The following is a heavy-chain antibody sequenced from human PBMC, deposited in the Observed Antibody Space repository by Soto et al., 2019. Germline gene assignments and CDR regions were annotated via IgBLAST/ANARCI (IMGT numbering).Heavy chain of an antibody. CDR3: AKLGGGGDIVVVPAATANYYYYYYMDV. Sequence: GGSLRLSCAASGFTFSSYAMSWVRQAPGKGLEWVSAISGSGGSTYYADSVKGRFTISRDNSKNTLYLQMNSLRAEDTAVYYCAKLGGGGDIVVVPAATANYYYYYYMDVWGKGTTVTVSS. V-gene: IGHV3-23*01. D-gene: IGHD2-2*01. CDR1: GFTFSSYA. CDR2: ISGSGGST. J-gene: IGHJ6*03.